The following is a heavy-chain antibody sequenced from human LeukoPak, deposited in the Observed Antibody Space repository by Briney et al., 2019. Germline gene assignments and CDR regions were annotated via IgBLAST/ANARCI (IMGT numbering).Heavy chain of an antibody. J-gene: IGHJ6*04. CDR1: GFTFSSYS. D-gene: IGHD4-17*01. CDR2: ISSSSSRYI. V-gene: IGHV3-21*01. CDR3: ASSGVTTVTYYYYGMDV. Sequence: PGGSLRLSCAASGFTFSSYSMNWVRQAPGKGLEWVSSISSSSSRYIYYADSVKGRFTISRDNAKNSLYLQMNSLRAEDTAVYYCASSGVTTVTYYYYGMDVWGKGTTVTVSS.